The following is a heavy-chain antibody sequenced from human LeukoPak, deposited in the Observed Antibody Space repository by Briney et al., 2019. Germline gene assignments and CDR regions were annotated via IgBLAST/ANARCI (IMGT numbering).Heavy chain of an antibody. J-gene: IGHJ6*03. CDR3: ARSSIAARPGYYMDV. CDR1: GGSISSSSYY. V-gene: IGHV4-39*07. Sequence: SEILSLTCTVSGGSISSSSYYWGCIRQPPGKGLEWIGSIYYSGSTNYNPSLKSRGTISVDTSKHQFSLKLSSVTAADTAVYYCARSSIAARPGYYMDVWGKGTTVTVSS. D-gene: IGHD6-6*01. CDR2: IYYSGST.